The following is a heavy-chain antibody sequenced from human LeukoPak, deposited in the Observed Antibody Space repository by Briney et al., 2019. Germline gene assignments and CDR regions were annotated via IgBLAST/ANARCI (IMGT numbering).Heavy chain of an antibody. V-gene: IGHV1-24*01. Sequence: ASVKVSCKVSGYTLTELSMHWVRQAPGKGLEWMGGLDPEDGETIYAQKFQGRVTMTEDTSTDTAYMELSSLRSEDTAVYYCATSGRNGRGMGPQYYFDYWGQGTLVTVSS. J-gene: IGHJ4*02. CDR2: LDPEDGET. CDR1: GYTLTELS. CDR3: ATSGRNGRGMGPQYYFDY. D-gene: IGHD1-1*01.